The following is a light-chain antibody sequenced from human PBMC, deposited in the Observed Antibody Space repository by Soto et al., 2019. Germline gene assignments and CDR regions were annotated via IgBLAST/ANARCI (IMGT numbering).Light chain of an antibody. V-gene: IGKV3-11*01. J-gene: IGKJ5*01. CDR2: DAS. CDR3: QQRSNWPRAIT. Sequence: EIVLTQSPATLSLSPGERATLSCRASQSVSSYLAWYQQKPGQAPRLLIYDASNRATGIPARVSGSGSGTDVTLTICSLEPEDFAVYYCQQRSNWPRAITFGQGTRLEIK. CDR1: QSVSSY.